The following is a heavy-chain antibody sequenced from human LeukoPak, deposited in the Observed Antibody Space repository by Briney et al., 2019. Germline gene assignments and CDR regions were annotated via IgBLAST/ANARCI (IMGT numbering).Heavy chain of an antibody. CDR2: IIPIFGTA. CDR3: ARGLGDSSGYYYSLRFDP. D-gene: IGHD3-22*01. Sequence: SVKVSCKASRGTFSSYAISWVRQAPGQGLEWMGGIIPIFGTANYAQKFQGRVTITTDESTSTAHMELSSLRSEDTAVYYCARGLGDSSGYYYSLRFDPWGQRTLVTVSS. J-gene: IGHJ5*02. V-gene: IGHV1-69*05. CDR1: RGTFSSYA.